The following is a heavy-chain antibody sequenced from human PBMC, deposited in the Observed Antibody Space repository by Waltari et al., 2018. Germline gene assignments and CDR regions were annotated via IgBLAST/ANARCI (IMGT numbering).Heavy chain of an antibody. J-gene: IGHJ4*02. CDR1: GFTFSSYS. D-gene: IGHD1-20*01. Sequence: EVQLVESGGGLVQPGGSLRLSCAASGFTFSSYSMNWVRQAPGKGVGGVSYCSSSSSTIDYADSVKGRFTISRDNAKNSLYLQMNSLRAEDTAVYYCARGGGYNWNDGLFDYWGQGTLVTVSS. CDR3: ARGGGYNWNDGLFDY. V-gene: IGHV3-48*01. CDR2: CSSSSSTI.